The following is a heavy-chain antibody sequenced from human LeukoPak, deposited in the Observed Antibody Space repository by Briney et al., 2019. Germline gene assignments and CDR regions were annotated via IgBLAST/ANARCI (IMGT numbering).Heavy chain of an antibody. CDR1: GFTFSNYY. V-gene: IGHV3-30*02. CDR3: ATGSGYYYDH. D-gene: IGHD3-22*01. Sequence: GGSLRLSCAASGFTFSNYYMHWVREAPGKGLEWVAVVHHDGSERYYADSVKGRFTISRDNSKNTLYVQMDSLRVEDTAVYYCATGSGYYYDHWGQGTLATVSS. J-gene: IGHJ4*02. CDR2: VHHDGSER.